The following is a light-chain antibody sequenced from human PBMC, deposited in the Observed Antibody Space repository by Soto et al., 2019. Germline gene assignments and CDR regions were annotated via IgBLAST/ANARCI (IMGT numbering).Light chain of an antibody. J-gene: IGLJ1*01. V-gene: IGLV2-14*03. Sequence: QSVLTQPASVSGSPGQSITISCTGTSSDVGAYDFVSWYQQHPDKAPKLMIYEVSNRPSGVSNRFSGSKSVNTATLTISGLQAEDEADYYCSSNTSSSTRVFGTGTKVTV. CDR3: SSNTSSSTRV. CDR2: EVS. CDR1: SSDVGAYDF.